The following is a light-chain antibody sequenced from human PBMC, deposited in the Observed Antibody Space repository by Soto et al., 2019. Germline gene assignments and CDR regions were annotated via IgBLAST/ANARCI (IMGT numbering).Light chain of an antibody. J-gene: IGKJ2*01. CDR1: QSISSY. V-gene: IGKV1-39*01. Sequence: DIQMTQSPSSLSASVGDRVTITCRASQSISSYLNWYQQKPGKAPKLLIYAESRLQSGVPSRFSGSGSGTEFTLTINSLQPEDFATYYCKQSNSTSLFGQGTKLEIK. CDR3: KQSNSTSL. CDR2: AES.